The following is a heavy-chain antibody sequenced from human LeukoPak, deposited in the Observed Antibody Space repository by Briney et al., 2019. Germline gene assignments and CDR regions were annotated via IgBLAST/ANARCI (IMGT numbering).Heavy chain of an antibody. Sequence: KTSQTLSLTCTVSGGSISSGDYYWSWIRQPPGKGLEWIGYIYYSGSTYYNPSLKSRVTISVDTSKNQFSLKLSSVTAADTAVYYCARHSGSYYRYYYYGMDVWGQGTTVTVSS. CDR3: ARHSGSYYRYYYYGMDV. D-gene: IGHD1-26*01. CDR1: GGSISSGDYY. J-gene: IGHJ6*02. CDR2: IYYSGST. V-gene: IGHV4-30-4*08.